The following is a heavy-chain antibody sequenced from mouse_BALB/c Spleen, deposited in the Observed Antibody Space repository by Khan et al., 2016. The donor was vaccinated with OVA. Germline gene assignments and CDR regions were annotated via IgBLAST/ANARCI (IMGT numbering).Heavy chain of an antibody. CDR2: ISYSGST. D-gene: IGHD3-1*01. Sequence: EVQLQESGPGLVKPSQSLSLTCTVTGYSITSDYAWNWIRQFPGNKLEWMGYISYSGSTSYNPSLKSRISITRDTSKNQFFLQLNSVTTEDTATDNCARSGTYYYAMDYGGQGTSVTVSS. V-gene: IGHV3-2*02. J-gene: IGHJ4*01. CDR1: GYSITSDYA. CDR3: ARSGTYYYAMDY.